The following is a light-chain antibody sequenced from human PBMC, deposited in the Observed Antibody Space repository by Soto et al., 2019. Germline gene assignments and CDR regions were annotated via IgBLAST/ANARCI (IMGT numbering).Light chain of an antibody. CDR2: KVS. J-gene: IGKJ1*01. CDR3: MQGTHWLRT. CDR1: QSLVYTNGNTY. Sequence: DVVVTQSPLSLPVTLGQPASISCRSSQSLVYTNGNTYLAWFQQRPGQSPRRLIYKVSIRDSGVPDRFSGSGXGTEFTLTISRVEAEDVXVYXCMQGTHWLRTFGQGTKVEIK. V-gene: IGKV2-30*01.